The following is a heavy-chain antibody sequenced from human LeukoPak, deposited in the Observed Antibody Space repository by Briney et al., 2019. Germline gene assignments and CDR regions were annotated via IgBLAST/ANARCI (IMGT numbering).Heavy chain of an antibody. CDR1: GYTFITYY. CDR3: ARVVPYYDILTGYYPGGMDV. V-gene: IGHV1-46*01. Sequence: ASVKVSCKASGYTFITYYMHWVRQAPGQGLEWMGIINPSGGSTSYAQKFQGRVTMTRDTSTSTVYMELSSLRSEDTAVYYCARVVPYYDILTGYYPGGMDVWGQGTTVTVSS. J-gene: IGHJ6*02. CDR2: INPSGGST. D-gene: IGHD3-9*01.